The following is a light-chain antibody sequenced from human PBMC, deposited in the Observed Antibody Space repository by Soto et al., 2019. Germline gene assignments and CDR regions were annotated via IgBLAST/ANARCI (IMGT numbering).Light chain of an antibody. CDR1: SSDVGGYNF. Sequence: QSVLTQPASVSGSPGQSITISCTGTSSDVGGYNFVSWYQQHPGTAPKLMIYDVSNRPSGVSNRFSGSKSGNTASLSISGPQSEDEADYYCSSYTSSSTVVFGGGTKLTVL. CDR3: SSYTSSSTVV. CDR2: DVS. V-gene: IGLV2-14*01. J-gene: IGLJ2*01.